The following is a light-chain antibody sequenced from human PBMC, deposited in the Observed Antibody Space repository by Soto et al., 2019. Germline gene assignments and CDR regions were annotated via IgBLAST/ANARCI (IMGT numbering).Light chain of an antibody. V-gene: IGLV2-23*01. J-gene: IGLJ1*01. CDR3: CSSAPESTYV. Sequence: QSVLAQPASVSGSPGQSITISCTGTSSDVGAYDAVSWYQQNPGKAPQVIIYRGTKRPSGVSTRFSGSVSCNTASLTVSGLQAEDEAEYFCCSSAPESTYVFGTGTKLTVL. CDR1: SSDVGAYDA. CDR2: RGT.